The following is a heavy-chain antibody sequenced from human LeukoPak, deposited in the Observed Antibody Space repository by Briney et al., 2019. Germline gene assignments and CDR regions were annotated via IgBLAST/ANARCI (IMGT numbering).Heavy chain of an antibody. CDR2: IYYSGST. J-gene: IGHJ4*02. V-gene: IGHV4-39*01. CDR3: ANNLDS. Sequence: PSETLSLTCIVSGGSISSRIDYWGWIRQPPGKGLEWIGSIYYSGSTYYNSSLKSRVTISVDTSKNQFSLKLSSVTAADTAVYYCANNLDSWGQGTLVTVSS. CDR1: GGSISSRIDY.